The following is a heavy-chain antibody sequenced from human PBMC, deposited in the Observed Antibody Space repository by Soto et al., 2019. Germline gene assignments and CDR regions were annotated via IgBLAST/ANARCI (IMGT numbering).Heavy chain of an antibody. V-gene: IGHV4-31*03. J-gene: IGHJ5*02. D-gene: IGHD5-18*01. CDR1: GGSISSGGYY. Sequence: SETLSLTCTVSGGSISSGGYYWSWIRQHPGKGLEWIGYIYYSGSTYYNPSLKSRVTISVDTSKNQFSLKLSSVTAADTAVYYCARAGYSHGGNWCDPWGQGTLVTVSS. CDR2: IYYSGST. CDR3: ARAGYSHGGNWCDP.